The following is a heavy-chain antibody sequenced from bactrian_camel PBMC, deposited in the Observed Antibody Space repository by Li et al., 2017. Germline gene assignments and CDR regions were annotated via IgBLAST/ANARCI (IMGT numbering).Heavy chain of an antibody. Sequence: ASGFKVSTSFMTWVRQAPGQGLEWVSAIYSGVEHTYYADSVKGRFTISRDNATKSLYLQMNRLKPDDTAMYYFAAALGIGLSG. D-gene: IGHD2*01. CDR2: IYSGVEHT. CDR1: GFKVSTSF. V-gene: IGHV3S40*01.